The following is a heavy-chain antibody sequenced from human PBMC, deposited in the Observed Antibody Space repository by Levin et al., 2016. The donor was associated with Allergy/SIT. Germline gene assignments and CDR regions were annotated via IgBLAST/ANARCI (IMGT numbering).Heavy chain of an antibody. CDR2: ISAYNGNX. J-gene: IGHJ4*02. V-gene: IGHV1-18*01. D-gene: IGHD6-13*01. Sequence: ASVKVSCKASGYTFTSYGISWVRQAPGQGLEWMGWISAYNGNXNYAQKLQGRVTMTTDTSTSTAYMELRSLRSDDTAVYYCARDLSGKKAAAGLGYWGQGTLVTVSS. CDR1: GYTFTSYG. CDR3: ARDLSGKKAAAGLGY.